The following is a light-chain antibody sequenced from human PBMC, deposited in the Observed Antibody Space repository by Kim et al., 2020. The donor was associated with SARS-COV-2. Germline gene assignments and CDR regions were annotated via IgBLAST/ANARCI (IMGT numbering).Light chain of an antibody. CDR2: GAS. CDR1: QTIDNN. J-gene: IGKJ2*03. V-gene: IGKV3-15*01. CDR3: QHYHKWPHS. Sequence: SVYPGERTPLSGRASQTIDNNLAWFQQKPGQAPRLFIYGASTRAPGIPARFSGSGSGTEFTLTISSLQSEDFAVYYCQHYHKWPHSFGQGTKLEI.